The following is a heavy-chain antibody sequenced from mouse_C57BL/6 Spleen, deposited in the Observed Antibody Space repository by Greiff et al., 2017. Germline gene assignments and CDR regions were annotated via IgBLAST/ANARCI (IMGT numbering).Heavy chain of an antibody. CDR2: IYPSDSET. V-gene: IGHV1-61*01. CDR3: ARRGIYYGNRDY. J-gene: IGHJ4*01. Sequence: VQLQQPGAELVRPGSSVKLSCKASGYTFTSYWMDWVKQRPGQGLEWIGNIYPSDSETHYNQKFKDKATLTVDKSSSTAYMQLSSLTSEDSAVYYCARRGIYYGNRDYWGQGTSVTVSS. CDR1: GYTFTSYW. D-gene: IGHD2-1*01.